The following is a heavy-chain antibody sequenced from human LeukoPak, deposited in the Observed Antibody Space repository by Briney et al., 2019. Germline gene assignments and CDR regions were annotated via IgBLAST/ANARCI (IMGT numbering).Heavy chain of an antibody. D-gene: IGHD5-24*01. J-gene: IGHJ4*02. Sequence: PGGSLRLSCAASGFTLDDYTMHWVRQAPGKGLEWVSLISWDGGSTYYADSVKGRFTISRDNSKNSLYLQMNSLRAEDTALYYCAKIVDGYNYFDYWGQGTLVTVSS. CDR2: ISWDGGST. V-gene: IGHV3-43*01. CDR1: GFTLDDYT. CDR3: AKIVDGYNYFDY.